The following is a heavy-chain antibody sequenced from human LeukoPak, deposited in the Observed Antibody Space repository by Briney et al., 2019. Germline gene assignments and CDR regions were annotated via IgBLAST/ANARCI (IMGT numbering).Heavy chain of an antibody. Sequence: GASVKASCKASGYTFTGYYMHWVRQAPGQGLEWMGWINPNSGGTNYAQKFQGRVTMTRDTSISTAYMELSRLRSDDTAVYYCARDSGAVTTHFDYWGQGTLVTVSS. J-gene: IGHJ4*02. CDR1: GYTFTGYY. V-gene: IGHV1-2*02. CDR3: ARDSGAVTTHFDY. CDR2: INPNSGGT. D-gene: IGHD4-17*01.